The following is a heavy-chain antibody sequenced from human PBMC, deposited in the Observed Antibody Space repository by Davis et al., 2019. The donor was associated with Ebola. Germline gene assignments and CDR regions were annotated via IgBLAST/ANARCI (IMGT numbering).Heavy chain of an antibody. V-gene: IGHV3-48*02. J-gene: IGHJ6*04. D-gene: IGHD3-3*01. Sequence: PAGSLTLSCAASGFTSSSYSMNWVRQAPGTGLEWVSYIRSSSRTIYYADSVKGRLTISRDNAKNSLYLQMNSLRDEDTAVYYCARDYDFWSGYLGNDGMDVWGKGTTVTVSS. CDR1: GFTSSSYS. CDR3: ARDYDFWSGYLGNDGMDV. CDR2: IRSSSRTI.